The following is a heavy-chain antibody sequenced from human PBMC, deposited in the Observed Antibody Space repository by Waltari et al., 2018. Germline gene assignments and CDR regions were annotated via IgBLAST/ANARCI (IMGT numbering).Heavy chain of an antibody. CDR2: IYSGGST. D-gene: IGHD3-16*02. CDR3: ARDVSQNWYFDL. V-gene: IGHV3-53*01. CDR1: GFTVSSNY. Sequence: EVQLVESGGGLIQPGGSLRLSCAASGFTVSSNYMTWVRQAPGKGLEWVSIIYSGGSTYYADSVKGRFTISTDNAKNTLYLQMNSRRAEDTAVYYCARDVSQNWYFDLWGHGTLVTVSS. J-gene: IGHJ2*01.